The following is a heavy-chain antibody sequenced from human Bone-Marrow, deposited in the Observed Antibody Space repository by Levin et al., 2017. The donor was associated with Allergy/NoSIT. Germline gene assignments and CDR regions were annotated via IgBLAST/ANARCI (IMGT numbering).Heavy chain of an antibody. Sequence: PGESLKISCAASGFTFSDYYMSWIRQAPGKGLEWVSYISSSGSTIYYADSVKGRFTISRDNAKNSLYLQMNSLRAEDTAVYYCARAAAVAGVGAFDIWGQGTMVTVSS. J-gene: IGHJ3*02. CDR2: ISSSGSTI. CDR1: GFTFSDYY. CDR3: ARAAAVAGVGAFDI. D-gene: IGHD6-19*01. V-gene: IGHV3-11*01.